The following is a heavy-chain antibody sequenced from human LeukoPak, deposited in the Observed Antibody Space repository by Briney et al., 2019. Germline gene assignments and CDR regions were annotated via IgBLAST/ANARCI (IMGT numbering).Heavy chain of an antibody. CDR2: IKSKTDGGTT. Sequence: GGSLRLSCAASGFTFSNAWMSWVRQAPGKGLEWVGRIKSKTDGGTTDYAEPVKGRFTISRDDLKKTLYLQMNSLKTEDTALYYCAAVSVDYGDSSSDFWGQGTLVTVSS. V-gene: IGHV3-15*01. J-gene: IGHJ4*02. CDR3: AAVSVDYGDSSSDF. D-gene: IGHD4-17*01. CDR1: GFTFSNAW.